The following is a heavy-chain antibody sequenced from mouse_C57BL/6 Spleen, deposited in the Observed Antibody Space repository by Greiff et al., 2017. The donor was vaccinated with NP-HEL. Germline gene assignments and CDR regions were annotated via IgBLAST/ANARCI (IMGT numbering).Heavy chain of an antibody. CDR2: IWRGGST. D-gene: IGHD1-1*02. V-gene: IGHV2-2*01. CDR1: GFSLTSYG. CDR3: AGYYDHEVGPYWYIDV. J-gene: IGHJ1*03. Sequence: QVQLKESGPGLVQPSQSLSITCTVSGFSLTSYGVHWVRQSPGKGLEWLGVIWRGGSTDYNAAFISRLSISKDNSKSQVFFKMNSLQADDTAIYYCAGYYDHEVGPYWYIDVWGTGTTVTVSS.